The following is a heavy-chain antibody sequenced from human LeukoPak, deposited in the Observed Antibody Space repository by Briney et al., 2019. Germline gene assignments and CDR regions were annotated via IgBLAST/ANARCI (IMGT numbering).Heavy chain of an antibody. CDR1: GYTFTGYY. V-gene: IGHV1-8*03. J-gene: IGHJ4*02. CDR2: MNPNSGNT. D-gene: IGHD2-15*01. Sequence: ASVKVSCKASGYTFTGYYLHWVRQAPGQGLEWMGWMNPNSGNTGYAQKFQGRVTITRNTSISTAYMELSSLRSEDTAVYYCARLDYLGYCSGGSCSNDYWGQGTLVTVSS. CDR3: ARLDYLGYCSGGSCSNDY.